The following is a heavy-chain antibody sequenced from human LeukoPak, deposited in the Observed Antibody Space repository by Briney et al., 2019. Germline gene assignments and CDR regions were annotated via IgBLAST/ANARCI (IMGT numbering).Heavy chain of an antibody. CDR1: GFTFSSYW. J-gene: IGHJ4*02. V-gene: IGHV3-74*01. CDR2: INSDGSST. Sequence: GGSLRLSCAASGFTFSSYWMHWVRQAPGKGLVWVSRINSDGSSTSYADSVKGRFTISRDNAKNTLYLQMNSLRAEDTAMYYCARVPMHLWPREDYWGQGTLVTVSS. CDR3: ARVPMHLWPREDY. D-gene: IGHD3-16*01.